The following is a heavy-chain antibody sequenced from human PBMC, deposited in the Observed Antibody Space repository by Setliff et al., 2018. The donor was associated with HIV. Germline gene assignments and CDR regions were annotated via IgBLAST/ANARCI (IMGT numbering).Heavy chain of an antibody. V-gene: IGHV4-4*09. Sequence: SETLSLTCVVSDDSFSNYDWTWIRQSPGKALEWIGYISSSGTTTYNPSLRSRVTISIETSNTRFSLWLRSATAADTATYFCARLGMAIDDGGSSLRLDFWGQGMLVTVSS. D-gene: IGHD2-21*01. CDR2: ISSSGTT. CDR1: DDSFSNYD. J-gene: IGHJ4*02. CDR3: ARLGMAIDDGGSSLRLDF.